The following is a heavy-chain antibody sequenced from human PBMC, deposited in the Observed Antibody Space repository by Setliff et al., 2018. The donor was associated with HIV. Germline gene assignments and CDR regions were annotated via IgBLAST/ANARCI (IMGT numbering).Heavy chain of an antibody. CDR1: GFTFGSYT. V-gene: IGHV3-48*01. CDR3: TAVGSLAGRRPELN. Sequence: GGSLRLSCAASGFTFGSYTMNWVRQAPGKGLEWVTYMGFTSTSITYADSVKGRFTISRDNAKNSLYLQMNSLKTEDTAVYFCTAVGSLAGRRPELNWGRGTLVTVSS. CDR2: MGFTSTSI. D-gene: IGHD6-6*01. J-gene: IGHJ4*02.